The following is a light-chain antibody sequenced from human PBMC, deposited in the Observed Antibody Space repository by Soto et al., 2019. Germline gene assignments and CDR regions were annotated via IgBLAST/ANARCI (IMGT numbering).Light chain of an antibody. CDR3: KQYRTYTWT. Sequence: DIQMAQSPSTLSASVGGRVTITCRASQPINNWLAWYQQRAGQAPKLIIYDASTLARGVSSRFRGSGSGTEFTLTISSMQPDGFASYYCKQYRTYTWTVGQGTKVDIK. CDR2: DAS. V-gene: IGKV1-5*01. J-gene: IGKJ1*01. CDR1: QPINNW.